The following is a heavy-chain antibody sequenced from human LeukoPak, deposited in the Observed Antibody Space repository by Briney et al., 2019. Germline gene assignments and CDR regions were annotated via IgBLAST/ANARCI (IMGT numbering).Heavy chain of an antibody. J-gene: IGHJ4*02. D-gene: IGHD3-22*01. CDR1: GYTFTSYG. Sequence: ASVKVSCKASGYTFTSYGISWVRQAPGQGLEWVGWISAYNGNTNYAQKLQGRVTMTTDTSTSTAYMELRSLRSDDTAVYYCASQTRKYYYDSSGMIYWGQGTLVTVSS. V-gene: IGHV1-18*01. CDR3: ASQTRKYYYDSSGMIY. CDR2: ISAYNGNT.